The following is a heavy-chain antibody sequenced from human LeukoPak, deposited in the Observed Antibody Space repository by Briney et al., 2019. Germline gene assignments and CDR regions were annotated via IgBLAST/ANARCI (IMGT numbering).Heavy chain of an antibody. J-gene: IGHJ4*02. CDR2: IDPSDSYT. Sequence: GESLKISCKGSGFSFTSYWISWVRQMPGKGLEWMGRIDPSDSYTNYSPSFQGHVTISADKSISTAYLQWSSLKASDTAMYYCARPVAGNFDYWGQGTLVTVSS. D-gene: IGHD6-19*01. V-gene: IGHV5-10-1*01. CDR3: ARPVAGNFDY. CDR1: GFSFTSYW.